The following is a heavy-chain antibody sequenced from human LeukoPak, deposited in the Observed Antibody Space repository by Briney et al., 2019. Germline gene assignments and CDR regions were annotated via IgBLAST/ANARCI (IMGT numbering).Heavy chain of an antibody. CDR1: GYTLTELS. CDR3: ATTSSSWSWFDP. Sequence: ASVKVSCKVSGYTLTELSMHWVRQAPGKRLEWMGGFDPEDGETIYAQKFQGRVTMTEDTSTDTAYMELSSLRSEDTAVYYCATTSSSWSWFDPWGQGTLVTVSS. D-gene: IGHD6-13*01. J-gene: IGHJ5*02. CDR2: FDPEDGET. V-gene: IGHV1-24*01.